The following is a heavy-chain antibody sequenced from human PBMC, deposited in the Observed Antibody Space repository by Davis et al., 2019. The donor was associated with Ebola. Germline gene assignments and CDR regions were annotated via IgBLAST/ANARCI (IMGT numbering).Heavy chain of an antibody. CDR2: ISSSGSTI. CDR3: ARAITIFYSYYFDY. CDR1: GGSVSSGSYY. D-gene: IGHD3-3*01. V-gene: IGHV3-11*04. J-gene: IGHJ4*02. Sequence: PSETLSLTCTVSGGSVSSGSYYWSWIRQAPGKGLEWVSYISSSGSTIYYADSVKGRFTISRDNAKNSLYLQMNSLRAEDTAVYYCARAITIFYSYYFDYWGQGTLVTVSS.